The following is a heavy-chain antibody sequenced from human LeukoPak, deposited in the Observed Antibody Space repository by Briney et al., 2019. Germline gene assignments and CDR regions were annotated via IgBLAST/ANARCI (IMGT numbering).Heavy chain of an antibody. CDR2: INPNSGGT. V-gene: IGHV1-2*02. J-gene: IGHJ6*03. Sequence: AASVKVSCKASGYTFTGYYMHWVRQAPGQGLEWMGWINPNSGGTNYAQKFQGRVTMTRDTSISTAYMELSRLRSDDTAVYYCARVVREYFWSSYYDYYYMDVWGKGTTVTVSS. CDR1: GYTFTGYY. D-gene: IGHD3-3*01. CDR3: ARVVREYFWSSYYDYYYMDV.